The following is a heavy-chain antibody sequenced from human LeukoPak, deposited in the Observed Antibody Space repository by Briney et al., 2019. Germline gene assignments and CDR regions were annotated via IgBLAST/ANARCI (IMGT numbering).Heavy chain of an antibody. CDR1: GLTFSSHG. Sequence: GGFLRLSCVASGLTFSSHGMNWVRQAPGKGLEWVSGIIPSGHTTYYADSVRGRFTISRDNSRNTVYLQMNSLSAEDTAVYYCAKDDRWLQFCCWGQGTLVTVSA. D-gene: IGHD5-24*01. CDR2: IIPSGHTT. J-gene: IGHJ4*02. CDR3: AKDDRWLQFCC. V-gene: IGHV3-23*01.